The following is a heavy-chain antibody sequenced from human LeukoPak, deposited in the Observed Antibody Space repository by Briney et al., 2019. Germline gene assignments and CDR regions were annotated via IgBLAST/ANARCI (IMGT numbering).Heavy chain of an antibody. D-gene: IGHD6-19*01. CDR2: INPNSGGA. J-gene: IGHJ4*02. CDR3: ASEEQVAGLTLLDY. V-gene: IGHV1-2*06. Sequence: SVKVSCKASGYTFTGYYMNWVRQAPGQGLEWIGRINPNSGGANYAQKFQNRVTMTRDTSIITAYMELSRLRSDDTAVYYCASEEQVAGLTLLDYWGQGTLVTVSS. CDR1: GYTFTGYY.